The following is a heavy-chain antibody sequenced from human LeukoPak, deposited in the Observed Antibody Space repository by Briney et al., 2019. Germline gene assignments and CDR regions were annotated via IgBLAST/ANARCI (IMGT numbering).Heavy chain of an antibody. Sequence: GGSLRLSCAASGFTFSNYYMSWIRQTPGKGLEGLSYISGSGGDIHYADSVKDRFTISRDNAKNSLYLQINSLRAEDTAMYYCARDIRAVGVTLYFDYWGQGILVTVTS. V-gene: IGHV3-11*01. CDR2: ISGSGGDI. CDR1: GFTFSNYY. CDR3: ARDIRAVGVTLYFDY. D-gene: IGHD1-26*01. J-gene: IGHJ4*02.